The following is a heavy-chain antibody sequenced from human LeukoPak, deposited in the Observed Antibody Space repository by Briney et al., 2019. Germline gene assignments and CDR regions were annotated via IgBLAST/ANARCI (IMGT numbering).Heavy chain of an antibody. CDR2: IKQDGSEK. V-gene: IGHV3-7*01. Sequence: GGSLRLSCGVSGFTLSNYWMTWVRQTPGKGLEWVANIKQDGSEKYYVDSVKGRFTISRDNAKNSLYLQMNSLRGEDTAVYYCVRDWGGGDDYWGQGTLVTVSS. CDR1: GFTLSNYW. CDR3: VRDWGGGDDY. D-gene: IGHD3-10*01. J-gene: IGHJ4*02.